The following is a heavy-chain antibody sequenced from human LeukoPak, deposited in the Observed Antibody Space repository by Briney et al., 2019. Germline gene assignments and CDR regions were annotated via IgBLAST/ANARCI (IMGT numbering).Heavy chain of an antibody. CDR1: GGSISSGGYY. CDR2: IYYSGST. CDR3: ARENYDYVWGSRTFDY. Sequence: SQTLSLTCTVSGGSISSGGYYWSWIRQHPGKGLEWLGYIYYSGSTYYNPSLKSRVTISVDTSKNQFSLKLSSVTAADTAVYYCARENYDYVWGSRTFDYWGQGTLVTVSS. V-gene: IGHV4-31*03. J-gene: IGHJ4*02. D-gene: IGHD3-16*01.